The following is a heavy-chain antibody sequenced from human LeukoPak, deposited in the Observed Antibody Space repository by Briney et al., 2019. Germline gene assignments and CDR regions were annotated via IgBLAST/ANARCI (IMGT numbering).Heavy chain of an antibody. J-gene: IGHJ3*02. CDR3: ARWLQSWGAFDI. CDR1: GGTFSSYA. CDR2: IIPIFGTA. V-gene: IGHV1-69*05. Sequence: GSSVKVSCKASGGTFSSYAISWVRQAPGQGLEWMGGIIPIFGTANYAQKFQGRVTITTDESTSTAYMELSSLGSEDTAVYYCARWLQSWGAFDIWGQGTMVTVSS. D-gene: IGHD5-24*01.